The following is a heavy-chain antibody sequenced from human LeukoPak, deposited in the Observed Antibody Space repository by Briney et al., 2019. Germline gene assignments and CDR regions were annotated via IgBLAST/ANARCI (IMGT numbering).Heavy chain of an antibody. V-gene: IGHV4-30-2*01. D-gene: IGHD3-3*01. Sequence: SETLSLTCAVSGGSISSGGYSWSWIRQPPGKGLEWIGYIYHSGSTYYNPSLKSRVTISKDTSKNQFSLKLSSVTAADTAVYYCARGSDDFWSGYYYFDYWGQGTLVTVSS. J-gene: IGHJ4*02. CDR1: GGSISSGGYS. CDR2: IYHSGST. CDR3: ARGSDDFWSGYYYFDY.